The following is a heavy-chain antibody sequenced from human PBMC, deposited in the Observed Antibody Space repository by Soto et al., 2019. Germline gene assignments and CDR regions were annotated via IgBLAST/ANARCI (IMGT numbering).Heavy chain of an antibody. Sequence: PGGSLRLSCAASGFTFSSYAMSWVRQAPGKGLEWVSAISGSGGSTYYADSVKGRFTISRDNSKNTLYLQMNSLRAEDTAVYYCAKVVGTYYYDSSGYPVLDYWGQGTLVTVSS. CDR3: AKVVGTYYYDSSGYPVLDY. V-gene: IGHV3-23*01. D-gene: IGHD3-22*01. CDR2: ISGSGGST. CDR1: GFTFSSYA. J-gene: IGHJ4*02.